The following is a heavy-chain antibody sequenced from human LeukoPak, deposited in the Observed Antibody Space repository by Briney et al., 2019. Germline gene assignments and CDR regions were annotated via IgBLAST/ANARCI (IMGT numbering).Heavy chain of an antibody. CDR2: IWYDGSNK. J-gene: IGHJ4*02. CDR3: AREVGLSRGVTDY. Sequence: GGSLRLSCAASGFTFSSYGMHWVRQAPGKGLEWVAVIWYDGSNKYYADSVKGRFTISRDNSKNTLYLQMNSLRAEDTAVYYCAREVGLSRGVTDYWGQGTLVTVSS. CDR1: GFTFSSYG. V-gene: IGHV3-33*01. D-gene: IGHD3-3*01.